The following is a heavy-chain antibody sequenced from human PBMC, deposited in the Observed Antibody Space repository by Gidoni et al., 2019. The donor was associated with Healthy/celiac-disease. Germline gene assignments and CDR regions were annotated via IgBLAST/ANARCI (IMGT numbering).Heavy chain of an antibody. Sequence: QVQLVQSGAEVKKPGASVKVSCKASGYPFTSYYMHWVRQAPGQGLEWMGIINPSGGSTSYAQKFQGRVTMTRDTSTSTVYMELSSLRSEDTAVYYCARAEIVVVTAHYWYFDLWGRGTLVTVSS. D-gene: IGHD2-21*02. V-gene: IGHV1-46*03. CDR3: ARAEIVVVTAHYWYFDL. CDR2: INPSGGST. CDR1: GYPFTSYY. J-gene: IGHJ2*01.